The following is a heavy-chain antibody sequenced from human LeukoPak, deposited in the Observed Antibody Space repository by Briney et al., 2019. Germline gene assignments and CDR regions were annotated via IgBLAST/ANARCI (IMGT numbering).Heavy chain of an antibody. Sequence: SETPSFTCTVSGGSISSSGYSWGWIRQPPGKGLEWIGNIFYGGSTYYNPSLKTRFTISIDTSKNQFSLKLSSVTAADTAVYYCARLPHLAIWGQGTVVTVSS. CDR2: IFYGGST. CDR1: GGSISSSGYS. V-gene: IGHV4-39*01. J-gene: IGHJ3*02. CDR3: ARLPHLAI.